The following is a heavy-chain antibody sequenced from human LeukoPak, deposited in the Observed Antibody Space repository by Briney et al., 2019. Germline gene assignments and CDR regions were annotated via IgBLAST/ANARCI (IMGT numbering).Heavy chain of an antibody. J-gene: IGHJ4*02. CDR3: ARWFQINYFDY. CDR2: IYPGDSYT. CDR1: GYSFTNYW. Sequence: GESLKISCKGSGYSFTNYWIGWVRQMPGKGLEWMGVIYPGDSYTTYSPSFQGQVTISADKSITTAYLQWSSLKASDTAMYYCARWFQINYFDYWGRGTLVTVSS. D-gene: IGHD3-10*01. V-gene: IGHV5-51*01.